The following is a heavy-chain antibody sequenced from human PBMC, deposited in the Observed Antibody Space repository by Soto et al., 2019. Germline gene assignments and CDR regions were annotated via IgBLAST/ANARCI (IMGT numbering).Heavy chain of an antibody. CDR3: ARARYSSSWYLDY. CDR1: GGSISSCCYY. V-gene: IGHV4-31*03. J-gene: IGHJ4*02. CDR2: IYYSGST. D-gene: IGHD6-13*01. Sequence: TLSLTCTVSGGSISSCCYYWSWIRQHPGKGLEWIGYIYYSGSTYYNPSLKSRVTISVDTSKNQFSLKLSSVTAADTAVYYCARARYSSSWYLDYWGQGTLVTVSS.